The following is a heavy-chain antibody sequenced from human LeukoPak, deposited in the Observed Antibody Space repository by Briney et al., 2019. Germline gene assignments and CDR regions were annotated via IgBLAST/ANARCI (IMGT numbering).Heavy chain of an antibody. CDR3: ARDGIVVPAAIDY. CDR1: GFTFSDYY. D-gene: IGHD2-2*01. CDR2: ISSSSSYT. J-gene: IGHJ4*02. V-gene: IGHV3-11*06. Sequence: PGGSLRLSCAASGFTFSDYYMSWIRQAPGKGLEWVSYISSSSSYTNYADSVKGQFTISRDNAKNSLYLQMNSLRAEDTAVYYCARDGIVVPAAIDYWGQGTLVTVSS.